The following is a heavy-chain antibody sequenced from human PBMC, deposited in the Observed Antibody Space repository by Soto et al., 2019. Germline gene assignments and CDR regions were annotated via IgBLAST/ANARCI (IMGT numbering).Heavy chain of an antibody. V-gene: IGHV1-58*01. CDR3: AAGRGYYDSSGYDY. Sequence: AASVKVSCKASGFTFTSSAVQWVRQARGQRLEWIGWIVVGSGNTNYAQKFQERVTITRDMSTSTAYMELSSLRSEDTAVYYCAAGRGYYDSSGYDYWGQGTLVTVSS. J-gene: IGHJ4*02. D-gene: IGHD3-22*01. CDR1: GFTFTSSA. CDR2: IVVGSGNT.